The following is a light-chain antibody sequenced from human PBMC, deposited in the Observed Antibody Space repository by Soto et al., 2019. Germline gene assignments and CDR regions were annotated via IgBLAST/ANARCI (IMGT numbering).Light chain of an antibody. CDR2: AAS. V-gene: IGKV1-39*01. J-gene: IGKJ1*01. CDR1: QNINKY. Sequence: DIQMTQSPSSLSASLGDRVTITCRASQNINKYLNWYQHKPGKAPSLLIYAASSLHTGVTRRFSVCAAGTYFTLTIASLQHEDLATYYCHQTYSAPGTFGRGTKGEIK. CDR3: HQTYSAPGT.